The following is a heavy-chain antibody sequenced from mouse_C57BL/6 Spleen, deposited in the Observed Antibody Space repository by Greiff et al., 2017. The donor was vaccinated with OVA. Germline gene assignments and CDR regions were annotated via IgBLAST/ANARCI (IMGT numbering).Heavy chain of an antibody. Sequence: QVQLKESGPGLVQPSQRLSITCTVSGFSLTSYGVHWVRQSPGKGLEWLGVIWSGGSTDYNAAFISRLSISKDNSKSQVFFKMNSLQADDTAIYYCARNGRYGSRGFAYWGQGTLVTVSA. D-gene: IGHD1-1*01. CDR2: IWSGGST. CDR1: GFSLTSYG. V-gene: IGHV2-2*01. J-gene: IGHJ3*01. CDR3: ARNGRYGSRGFAY.